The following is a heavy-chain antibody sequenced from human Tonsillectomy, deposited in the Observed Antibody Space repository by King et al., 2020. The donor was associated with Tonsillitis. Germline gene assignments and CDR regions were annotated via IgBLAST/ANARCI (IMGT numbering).Heavy chain of an antibody. V-gene: IGHV3-30*04. D-gene: IGHD6-19*01. J-gene: IGHJ4*02. Sequence: VQLVESGGGVVQPGRSLRLSCAASGFTFSSYAMDWVRQAPGKGLEWVAVITDDGQTKFYADSVKGRFTISRGNSKNTLYLRMNSLRDEDTAVYYCARVGSGWFGIDYWGQGTQVAVSS. CDR2: ITDDGQTK. CDR1: GFTFSSYA. CDR3: ARVGSGWFGIDY.